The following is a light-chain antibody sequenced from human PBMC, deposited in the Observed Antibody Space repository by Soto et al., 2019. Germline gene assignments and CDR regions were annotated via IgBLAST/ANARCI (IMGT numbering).Light chain of an antibody. J-gene: IGKJ1*01. CDR2: DAS. CDR1: QSVSSNY. V-gene: IGKV3-11*01. Sequence: EILFTQSPITLSLSLGERATLSCRALQSVSSNYLAWYQQKPGQAPRLLIYDASNGATGIPARFSGSGSGTDFTLTISSLEPEDVAVYYCQQRGNRPPWTFGQGTKVDI. CDR3: QQRGNRPPWT.